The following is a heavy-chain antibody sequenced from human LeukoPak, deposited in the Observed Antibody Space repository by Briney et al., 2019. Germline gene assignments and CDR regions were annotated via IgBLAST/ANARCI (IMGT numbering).Heavy chain of an antibody. Sequence: PSETLSLTCTVSGGSISSYYWSWIRQPPGKGLEWIGYIYYSGSTNYNPSLKSRVTISVDTSKNQFSLKLSFVTAADTAVYYCARHGSGSYDYWGQGTLVTVSS. CDR3: ARHGSGSYDY. J-gene: IGHJ4*02. D-gene: IGHD1-26*01. CDR2: IYYSGST. V-gene: IGHV4-59*08. CDR1: GGSISSYY.